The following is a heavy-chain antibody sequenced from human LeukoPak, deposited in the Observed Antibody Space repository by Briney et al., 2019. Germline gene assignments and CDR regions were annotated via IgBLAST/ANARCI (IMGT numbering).Heavy chain of an antibody. D-gene: IGHD3-22*01. CDR3: ARARVYYYDSSGYSPYYFDY. CDR2: IRYDGTNK. CDR1: GFTFSSYG. V-gene: IGHV3-30*02. Sequence: GGSLRLSCAVSGFTFSSYGMHWVRQAPGKGLEWVAFIRYDGTNKYYADSVKGRFTISRDNSKNTLYLQMNSLRAEDTAVYYCARARVYYYDSSGYSPYYFDYWGQGTLVTVSS. J-gene: IGHJ4*02.